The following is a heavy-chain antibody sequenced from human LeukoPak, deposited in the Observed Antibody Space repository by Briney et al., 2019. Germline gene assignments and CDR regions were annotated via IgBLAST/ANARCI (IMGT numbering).Heavy chain of an antibody. D-gene: IGHD6-19*01. V-gene: IGHV3-23*01. CDR1: GFTFSSYA. J-gene: IGHJ4*02. CDR3: ARYIVVAGRYFDY. CDR2: ISGRGGST. Sequence: GGSLRLSCAASGFTFSSYAMTWVRQAPGKGLEWVSTISGRGGSTDYADSVRGRFTISRDNSKNTLYLQINSLRAEDTAVYYCARYIVVAGRYFDYWGQGTLVTVSS.